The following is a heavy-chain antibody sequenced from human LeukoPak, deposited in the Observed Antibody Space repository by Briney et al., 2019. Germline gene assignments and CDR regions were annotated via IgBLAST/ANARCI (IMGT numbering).Heavy chain of an antibody. Sequence: PGGSLRLSCAASGFTFSSYSMNWVRQAPGKGLEWVSSISSSSSYIYYADSVKGRFTISRDNAKNSLYLQMNSLRAEDTAVYYCASDIVVVPAARSKAFDIWGQGTMVTVSS. CDR2: ISSSSSYI. CDR1: GFTFSSYS. J-gene: IGHJ3*02. CDR3: ASDIVVVPAARSKAFDI. V-gene: IGHV3-21*01. D-gene: IGHD2-2*01.